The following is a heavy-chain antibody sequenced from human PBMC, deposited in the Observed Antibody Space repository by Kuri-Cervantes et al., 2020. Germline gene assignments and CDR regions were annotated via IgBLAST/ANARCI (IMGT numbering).Heavy chain of an antibody. CDR1: GFTFSSYA. V-gene: IGHV3-23*01. CDR2: ISGSGGST. J-gene: IGHJ6*03. D-gene: IGHD3-3*01. Sequence: GESLKISCAASGFTFSSYAMSWVRQAPGKGLELVSAISGSGGSTYYADSVKGRFTISRDNAKNSLYLQMNSLRDEDTAVYYCARVMYYNFWSGYYTGYYYYMDVWGKGTTVTVSS. CDR3: ARVMYYNFWSGYYTGYYYYMDV.